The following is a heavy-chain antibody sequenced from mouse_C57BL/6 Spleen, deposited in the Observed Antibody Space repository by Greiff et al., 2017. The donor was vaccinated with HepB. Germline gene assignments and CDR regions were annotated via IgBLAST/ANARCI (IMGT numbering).Heavy chain of an antibody. CDR1: GFSLTSYG. J-gene: IGHJ4*01. CDR2: IWRGGST. CDR3: AISYYYGSSYGYYAMDY. V-gene: IGHV2-5*01. Sequence: VHLVESGPGLVQPSQSLSITCTVSGFSLTSYGVHWVRQSPGKGLEWLGVIWRGGSTDYNAAFMSRLSITKDNSKSQVFFKMNSLQADDTAIYYCAISYYYGSSYGYYAMDYWGQGTSVTVSS. D-gene: IGHD1-1*01.